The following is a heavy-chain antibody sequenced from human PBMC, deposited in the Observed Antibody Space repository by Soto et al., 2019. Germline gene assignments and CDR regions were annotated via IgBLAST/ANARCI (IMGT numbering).Heavy chain of an antibody. D-gene: IGHD3-3*01. J-gene: IGHJ6*02. CDR1: GGTFSSYA. CDR3: ARDRISGVAPLYYYYGMDV. CDR2: IIPIFGTA. V-gene: IGHV1-69*13. Sequence: SVKVSCKASGGTFSSYAISWVRQAPGQGLEWMGGIIPIFGTANYAQKFQGRVTITADESTSTAYMELSSLRSEDTAVYYCARDRISGVAPLYYYYGMDVWGQGTTVTVSS.